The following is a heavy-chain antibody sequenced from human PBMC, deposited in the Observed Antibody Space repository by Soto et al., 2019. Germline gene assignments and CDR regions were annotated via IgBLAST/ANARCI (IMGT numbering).Heavy chain of an antibody. V-gene: IGHV3-21*06. Sequence: GGSLRLSCAASGFTFTSYTMNWVRQAPGKGLEWVSSISSSSDYIYYADSMKGRVTISRDNAKNSLFLDMNSLTGEDTAVYYCARARVYAAGPLDFWGQGTLVTVSS. CDR2: ISSSSDYI. CDR1: GFTFTSYT. CDR3: ARARVYAAGPLDF. J-gene: IGHJ4*02. D-gene: IGHD6-13*01.